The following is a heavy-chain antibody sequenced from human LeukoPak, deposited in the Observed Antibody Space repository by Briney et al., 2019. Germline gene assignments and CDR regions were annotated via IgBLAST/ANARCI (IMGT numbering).Heavy chain of an antibody. CDR2: INPSGGTT. CDR3: ARGGWITGNDY. CDR1: GHTFTSCY. V-gene: IGHV1-46*01. J-gene: IGHJ4*02. Sequence: ASVKVSCKASGHTFTSCYIHWVRQAPGQGLEWMGTINPSGGTTTYAQKFQGRVTMTRDTSTTTVYMDLSSLRSEDTAVYYCARGGWITGNDYWGQGTLVTVSS. D-gene: IGHD3-16*01.